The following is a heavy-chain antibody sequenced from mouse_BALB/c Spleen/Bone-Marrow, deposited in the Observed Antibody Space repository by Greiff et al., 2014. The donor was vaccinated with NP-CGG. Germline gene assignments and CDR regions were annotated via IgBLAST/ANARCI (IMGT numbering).Heavy chain of an antibody. J-gene: IGHJ3*01. CDR1: GYTFTSYW. Sequence: VKLQESGAELVKPGASVKLSCKASGYTFTSYWMHWVKQRPGQGLEWIGGINPSNGRTNYNEKFKSKATLTVDKSSSTAYMQLSSLTSEDSAVYYCARGDGFAWFAYWGQGTLVTVSA. D-gene: IGHD3-3*01. CDR2: INPSNGRT. V-gene: IGHV1S81*02. CDR3: ARGDGFAWFAY.